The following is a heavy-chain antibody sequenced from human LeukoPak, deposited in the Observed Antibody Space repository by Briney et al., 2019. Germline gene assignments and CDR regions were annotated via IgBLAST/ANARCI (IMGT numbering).Heavy chain of an antibody. CDR3: ARGRIVVVWVGNWFDP. J-gene: IGHJ5*02. V-gene: IGHV4-34*01. CDR2: INHSGST. D-gene: IGHD2-15*01. CDR1: GGSFSGYY. Sequence: SETLSLTCAVYGGSFSGYYWSWIRQPPGKGLEWIGEINHSGSTNYNPSLKSRVTISVDTSKNQFSLRLSSVTAADTAVYYCARGRIVVVWVGNWFDPWGQGTLVTVSS.